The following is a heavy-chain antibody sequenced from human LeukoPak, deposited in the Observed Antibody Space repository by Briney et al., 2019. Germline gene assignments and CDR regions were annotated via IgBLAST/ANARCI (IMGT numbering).Heavy chain of an antibody. D-gene: IGHD2-15*01. CDR3: ARVYCSGGSCYSDY. J-gene: IGHJ4*02. CDR2: IYYSGST. V-gene: IGHV4-59*02. Sequence: SETLSLTCTVSGSSVSSYYWSWIRQPPGKGREWIGYIYYSGSTNYNPSLKSRVTISVDTSKNQFSLKLSSVTAADTAVYYCARVYCSGGSCYSDYLGQGTLVTVSS. CDR1: GSSVSSYY.